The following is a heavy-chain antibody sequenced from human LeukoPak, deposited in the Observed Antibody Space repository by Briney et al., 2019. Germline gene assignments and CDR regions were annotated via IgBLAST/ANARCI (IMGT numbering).Heavy chain of an antibody. D-gene: IGHD6-19*01. Sequence: GRSLRLSCAASGFTFSSYGMHWVRQAPGKGLEWVAVISYDGSNKYYADSVKGRFTISRDNSKNTLYLQMNSLRAEDTAVYYCAKEHERVAVGEYYCDYWGQGTLVTVSS. CDR1: GFTFSSYG. V-gene: IGHV3-30*18. CDR2: ISYDGSNK. CDR3: AKEHERVAVGEYYCDY. J-gene: IGHJ4*02.